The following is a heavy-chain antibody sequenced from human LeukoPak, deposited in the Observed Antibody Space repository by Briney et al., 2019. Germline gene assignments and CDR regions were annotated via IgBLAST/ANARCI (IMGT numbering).Heavy chain of an antibody. Sequence: ASVKVSCKASGYTFTSNYIHWVRQAPGQGLEWMGMIYPRDGSTSYAQKFQGRVTITRDTSASTAYMELSSLRSEDTAVYYCARSQARYCSSTSCHPDYWGQGTLVTVSS. V-gene: IGHV1-46*01. CDR1: GYTFTSNY. J-gene: IGHJ4*02. CDR2: IYPRDGST. CDR3: ARSQARYCSSTSCHPDY. D-gene: IGHD2-2*01.